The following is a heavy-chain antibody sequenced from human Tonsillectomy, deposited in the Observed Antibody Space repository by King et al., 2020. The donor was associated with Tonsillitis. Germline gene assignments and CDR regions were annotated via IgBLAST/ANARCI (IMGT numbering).Heavy chain of an antibody. CDR3: ARGASWAAADAFDI. Sequence: QLVQSGGGLIQPGGSLRLSCAASGFTVSSNYMSWVRQAPGKGLEWVSVIYSGGSTYYADSVKGRFTISRDNSKNTLYLQMNSLGAEDTAVYYCARGASWAAADAFDIWGQGTMVTVSS. CDR2: IYSGGST. CDR1: GFTVSSNY. D-gene: IGHD6-13*01. J-gene: IGHJ3*02. V-gene: IGHV3-53*01.